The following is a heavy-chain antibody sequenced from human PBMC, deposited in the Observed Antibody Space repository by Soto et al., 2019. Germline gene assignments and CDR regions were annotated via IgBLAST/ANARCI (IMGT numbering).Heavy chain of an antibody. D-gene: IGHD3-22*01. J-gene: IGHJ4*02. V-gene: IGHV4-59*12. CDR1: GDSTSSYY. CDR3: ARSISMIVGPHYFDY. CDR2: IYHSGST. Sequence: SETLSLTCTVSGDSTSSYYWSWIRQPPGKGLEWIGYIYHSGSTNYNPSLKSRVTISMDTSKKQFSLKLSSASAADMAVYYCARSISMIVGPHYFDYWGQGTLVTVSS.